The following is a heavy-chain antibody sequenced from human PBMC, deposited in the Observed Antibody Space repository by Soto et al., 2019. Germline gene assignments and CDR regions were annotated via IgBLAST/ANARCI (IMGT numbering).Heavy chain of an antibody. CDR3: AREPSAYYYDSRGYHYFDY. CDR1: GYTFTSYG. Sequence: GASVKVSCKASGYTFTSYGISWVRQAPGQGLEWMGWISAYNGNTNYAQKLQGRVTMTTDTSTSTAYMELRSLRSDDTAMYYCAREPSAYYYDSRGYHYFDYWGQGTLVTSPQ. V-gene: IGHV1-18*01. CDR2: ISAYNGNT. D-gene: IGHD3-22*01. J-gene: IGHJ4*02.